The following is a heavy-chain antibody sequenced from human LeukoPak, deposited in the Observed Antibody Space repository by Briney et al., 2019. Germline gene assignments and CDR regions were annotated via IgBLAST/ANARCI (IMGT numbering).Heavy chain of an antibody. CDR3: ARLYCSGGSCYSGLGSADY. Sequence: SETLSLTCTVSGASISSSSNYWGWIRQPPGKGLEWIGRIYYSGSTYYNPSLKSRVTISVDTSKNQFSLKLSSVTAADTAMYYCARLYCSGGSCYSGLGSADYWGQGTLVTVAS. D-gene: IGHD2-15*01. V-gene: IGHV4-39*01. CDR2: IYYSGST. J-gene: IGHJ4*02. CDR1: GASISSSSNY.